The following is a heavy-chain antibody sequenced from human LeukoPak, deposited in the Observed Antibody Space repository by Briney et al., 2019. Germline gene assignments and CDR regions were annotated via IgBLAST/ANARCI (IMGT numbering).Heavy chain of an antibody. Sequence: PSETLSLTCTVSGGSISSYYWSWIRQPPGKGLEWIGYIYYSGSTNYNPSLKSRVTISVDTSKNQFSLKLSSVTAADTAVYYCAREGIMIFGVVIPYYMDVWGKGTTVTVSS. CDR2: IYYSGST. CDR3: AREGIMIFGVVIPYYMDV. J-gene: IGHJ6*03. CDR1: GGSISSYY. D-gene: IGHD3-3*01. V-gene: IGHV4-59*12.